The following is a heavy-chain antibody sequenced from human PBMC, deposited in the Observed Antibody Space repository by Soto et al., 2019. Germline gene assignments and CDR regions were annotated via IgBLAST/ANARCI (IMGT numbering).Heavy chain of an antibody. V-gene: IGHV1-2*02. D-gene: IGHD3-22*01. CDR2: INPNRGVT. CDR3: YRGCRITMVVVDTIDY. Sequence: ASVEVSGKASGYTFAGSYMHWVRQATGQGLEWMGWINPNRGVTNYAQKFQGRVTITRDTSISTAYMELSSRRADGTAVYYCYRGCRITMVVVDTIDYWGQGTLVTVSS. J-gene: IGHJ4*02. CDR1: GYTFAGSY.